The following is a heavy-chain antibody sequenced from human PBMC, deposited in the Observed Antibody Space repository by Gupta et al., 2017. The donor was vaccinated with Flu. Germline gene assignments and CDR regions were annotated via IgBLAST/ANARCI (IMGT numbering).Heavy chain of an antibody. V-gene: IGHV3-21*01. CDR3: ARSVFGTIFSAHF. Sequence: ASGFTFGDHNMNWVRQAPGKGLEWVASISSGSSYIYYADSVKGRFTISRDNIKNSLFLQMNSLRAEDTAVYYCARSVFGTIFSAHFWGQGTRVTVSS. D-gene: IGHD1-7*01. J-gene: IGHJ4*02. CDR1: GFTFGDHN. CDR2: ISSGSSYI.